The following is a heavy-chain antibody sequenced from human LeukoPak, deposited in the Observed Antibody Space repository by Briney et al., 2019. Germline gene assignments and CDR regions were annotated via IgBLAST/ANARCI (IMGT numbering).Heavy chain of an antibody. CDR3: ARSTTYSSGWCADY. Sequence: SVKVSCKASGGTFSSYAISWVRQAPGQGLEWMGRIIPILGIANYAQKFQGRVTITADKSTSTAYMELSSLRSEDTAVYYCARSTTYSSGWCADYWGQGTLVTVSS. CDR2: IIPILGIA. V-gene: IGHV1-69*04. D-gene: IGHD6-19*01. CDR1: GGTFSSYA. J-gene: IGHJ4*02.